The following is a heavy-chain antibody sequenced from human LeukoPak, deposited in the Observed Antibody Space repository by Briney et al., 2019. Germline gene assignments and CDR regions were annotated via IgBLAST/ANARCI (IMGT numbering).Heavy chain of an antibody. V-gene: IGHV1-69*13. Sequence: ASVKVSCKASGGTFSSYAISWVRQAPGQGLEWMGGIIPIFGTANYAQKFQGRVTITADESTSTAYMELSSLRSEDTAVYYCARDGGWLGYCSSTSCYENWFDPWGQGTLVTVSP. CDR3: ARDGGWLGYCSSTSCYENWFDP. J-gene: IGHJ5*02. CDR1: GGTFSSYA. CDR2: IIPIFGTA. D-gene: IGHD2-2*01.